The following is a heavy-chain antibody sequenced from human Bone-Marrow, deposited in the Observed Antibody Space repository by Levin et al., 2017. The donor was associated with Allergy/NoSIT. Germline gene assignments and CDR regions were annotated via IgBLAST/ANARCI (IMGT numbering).Heavy chain of an antibody. V-gene: IGHV4-30-4*01. CDR3: ARVWALYDYVWGSYRPDDGYYFDY. D-gene: IGHD3-16*02. CDR1: GGSISSGDYY. J-gene: IGHJ4*02. CDR2: IYYSGST. Sequence: SETLSLTCTVSGGSISSGDYYWSWIRQPPGKGLEWIGYIYYSGSTYYNPSLKSRVTISVDTSKNQFSLKLSSVTAADTAVYYCARVWALYDYVWGSYRPDDGYYFDYWGQGTLVTVSS.